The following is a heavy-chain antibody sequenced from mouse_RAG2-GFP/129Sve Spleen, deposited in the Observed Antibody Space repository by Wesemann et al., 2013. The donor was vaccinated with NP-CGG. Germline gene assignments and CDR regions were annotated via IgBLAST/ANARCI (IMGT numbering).Heavy chain of an antibody. CDR2: ISYSGST. D-gene: IGHD2-1*01. Sequence: SGPGLVKPSQSLSLTCTVTGYSITSDYAWNWIRQFPGNKLEWMGYISYSGSTSYNPSLKSRISITRDTSKNQFFLQLNSVTTEDTATYYCARAGNYPLWFAYWGQGTLVTVSA. J-gene: IGHJ3*01. CDR1: GYSITSDYA. CDR3: ARAGNYPLWFAY. V-gene: IGHV3-2*02.